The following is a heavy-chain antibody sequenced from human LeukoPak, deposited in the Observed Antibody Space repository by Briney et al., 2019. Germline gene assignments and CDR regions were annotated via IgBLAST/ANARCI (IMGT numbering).Heavy chain of an antibody. Sequence: TGGSLRLSCAASGFTFSDYYMSWIRQAPGKGLEWVAYISSSSIYTNYADSVKGRVTISRDNAKNSRYLQMNSLRAEDTAVYSCAREGGGGVVPAADYWGQGTLVTVSS. J-gene: IGHJ4*02. CDR2: ISSSSIYT. D-gene: IGHD2-2*01. CDR3: AREGGGGVVPAADY. V-gene: IGHV3-11*05. CDR1: GFTFSDYY.